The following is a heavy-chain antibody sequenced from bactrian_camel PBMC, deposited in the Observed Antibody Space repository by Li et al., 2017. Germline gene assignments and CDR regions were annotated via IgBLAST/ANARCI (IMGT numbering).Heavy chain of an antibody. J-gene: IGHJ6*01. Sequence: VQLVESGGTLVQPGESLRLSCVVSAATFRRDAMMWVRQAQGKGLEWVAGINSFGDTTNYKESIKGRFAISRDNAKNTVYLQMNSLKTEDTAVYYCAAEGGSWYGGFGYWGQGTQVTVS. D-gene: IGHD6*01. CDR1: AATFRRDA. V-gene: IGHV3S40*01. CDR3: AAEGGSWYGGFGY. CDR2: INSFGDTT.